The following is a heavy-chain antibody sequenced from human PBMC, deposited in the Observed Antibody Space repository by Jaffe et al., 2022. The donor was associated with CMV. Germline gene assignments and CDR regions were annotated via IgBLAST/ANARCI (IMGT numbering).Heavy chain of an antibody. CDR2: IIPILGIA. D-gene: IGHD6-6*01. V-gene: IGHV1-69*09. Sequence: QVQLVQSGAEVKKPGSSVKVSCKASGGTFSSYAISWVRQAPGQGLEWMGRIIPILGIANYAQKFQGRVTITADKSTSTAYMELSSLRSEDTAVYYCARPQSIAARRHYYYYMDVWGKGTTVTVSS. J-gene: IGHJ6*03. CDR1: GGTFSSYA. CDR3: ARPQSIAARRHYYYYMDV.